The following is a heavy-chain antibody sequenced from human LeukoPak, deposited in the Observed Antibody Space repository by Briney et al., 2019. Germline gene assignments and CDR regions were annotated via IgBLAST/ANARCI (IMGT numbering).Heavy chain of an antibody. CDR3: AKWGDYDVLTGYYVSDF. Sequence: GGSLRLSCAASGFIFSNYAMYWVRQAPGRGLGWVSAISGRSDNTYYADSVKGRFTLSRDSSKNTLYLQMNSLRADDTAVYHCAKWGDYDVLTGYYVSDFWGQGTLVTVSS. CDR2: ISGRSDNT. CDR1: GFIFSNYA. J-gene: IGHJ4*02. V-gene: IGHV3-23*01. D-gene: IGHD3-9*01.